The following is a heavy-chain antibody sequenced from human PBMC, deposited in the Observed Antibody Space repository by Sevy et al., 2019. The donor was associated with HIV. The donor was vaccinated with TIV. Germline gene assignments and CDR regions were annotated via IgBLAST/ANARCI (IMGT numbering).Heavy chain of an antibody. J-gene: IGHJ4*02. CDR2: FDEDGET. CDR3: ATDIVVGRDY. V-gene: IGHV1-24*01. D-gene: IGHD2-2*01. CDR1: GHTLSVLS. Sequence: ASVKVSCKVSGHTLSVLSIHWVRQAPGKGFEWMGGFDEDGETLYAQKFQGRLTMTEDTSTETRYMELSSLRSEDTAVYYCATDIVVGRDYWGQGTLVTVSS.